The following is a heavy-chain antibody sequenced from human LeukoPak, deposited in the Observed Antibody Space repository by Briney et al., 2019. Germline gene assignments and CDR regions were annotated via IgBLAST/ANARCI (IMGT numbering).Heavy chain of an antibody. J-gene: IGHJ4*02. CDR3: ARMTTVTTPVDY. Sequence: SVKVSCKAAGGTFSSYAISWVRQAPGQGLEWRGRIIPILGIANYAQKFQGRVTITADKSTSKAYMELSSLRSEDTAVYYCARMTTVTTPVDYWGQGTLVTVSS. D-gene: IGHD4-17*01. CDR2: IIPILGIA. V-gene: IGHV1-69*04. CDR1: GGTFSSYA.